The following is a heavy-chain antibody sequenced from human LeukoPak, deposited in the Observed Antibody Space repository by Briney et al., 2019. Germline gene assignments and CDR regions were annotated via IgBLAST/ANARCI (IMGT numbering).Heavy chain of an antibody. CDR1: GYTFTSYA. CDR3: ARGKLTYYYGSGSYSPRNWYDP. V-gene: IGHV1-46*01. J-gene: IGHJ5*02. Sequence: ASVKVSCKASGYTFTSYAMNWVRQAPGQGLEWMGIINPSGGSTSYAQKFQGRVTVTRDTSTSTVYMELSSLRSEDTAVYYCARGKLTYYYGSGSYSPRNWYDPWGQGTLVTVSS. D-gene: IGHD3-10*01. CDR2: INPSGGST.